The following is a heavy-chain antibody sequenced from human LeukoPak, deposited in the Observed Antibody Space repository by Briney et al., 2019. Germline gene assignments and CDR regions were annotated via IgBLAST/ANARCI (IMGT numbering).Heavy chain of an antibody. D-gene: IGHD3-10*01. CDR2: MYYDGTS. V-gene: IGHV4-61*08. CDR3: ARERDNYGSGDS. J-gene: IGHJ4*02. CDR1: GGSVSSGGYY. Sequence: SETLSLTCTVSGGSVSSGGYYWNWIRQPPGKGLECLGYMYYDGTSNYNPSLESRVTISRDSYKNQFSLRMSSVTAADRAVYYCARERDNYGSGDSGGQGILVSVSS.